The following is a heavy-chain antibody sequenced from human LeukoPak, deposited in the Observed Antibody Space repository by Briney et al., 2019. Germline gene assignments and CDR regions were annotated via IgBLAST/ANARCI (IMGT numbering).Heavy chain of an antibody. Sequence: ASVKVSCKASGYTFTGYYMHWVRQAPGQGLEWMGWINPNSGGTNYAQKFQGRVTMTRDTSISTAYMELSRLRSDDTAVYYCTPPDLYSSSSVPLGLGWFDPWGQGSLVTVSS. CDR1: GYTFTGYY. V-gene: IGHV1-2*02. CDR2: INPNSGGT. CDR3: TPPDLYSSSSVPLGLGWFDP. D-gene: IGHD6-6*01. J-gene: IGHJ5*02.